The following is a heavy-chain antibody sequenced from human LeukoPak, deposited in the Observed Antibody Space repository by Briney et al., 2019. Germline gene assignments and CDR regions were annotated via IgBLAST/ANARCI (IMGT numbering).Heavy chain of an antibody. J-gene: IGHJ3*02. D-gene: IGHD5-24*01. CDR3: ARTPAPDGYTYKDDAFDI. V-gene: IGHV1-69*05. Sequence: GASVKVSCKASGGTFSSYAISWVRQAPGQGLEWMGRIIPIFGTANYAQKFQGRVTITTDESTSTAYMELSSLRSEDTAVYYCARTPAPDGYTYKDDAFDIWGQGTMVTVSS. CDR2: IIPIFGTA. CDR1: GGTFSSYA.